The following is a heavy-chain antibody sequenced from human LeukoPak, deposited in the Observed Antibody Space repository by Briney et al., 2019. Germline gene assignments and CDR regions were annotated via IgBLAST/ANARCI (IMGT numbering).Heavy chain of an antibody. D-gene: IGHD5-24*01. V-gene: IGHV3-30*03. J-gene: IGHJ4*02. CDR1: GFSFSTYY. Sequence: GGSLRLSCATSGFSFSTYYMDWVRQAPGKGLEWVAVISYDGSNKYYADSVKGRFTISRDNSKNTLYLQMNSLRAEDTAVYYCARERDSLDYWGQGTLVTVSS. CDR2: ISYDGSNK. CDR3: ARERDSLDY.